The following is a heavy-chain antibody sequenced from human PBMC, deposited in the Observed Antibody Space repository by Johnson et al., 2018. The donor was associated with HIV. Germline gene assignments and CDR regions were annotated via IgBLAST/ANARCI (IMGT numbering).Heavy chain of an antibody. J-gene: IGHJ3*02. CDR1: GFTVSSNY. Sequence: VQLVESGGGVVQPGGSLRLSCAASGFTVSSNYMSWVRQAPGKGPEWVSVIYSGGSTYYADSVKGRFSISRDNSKNTLYLQMNSLRAEDTAVYYCARDAGVDDAFDIWGQGTMVTVSS. D-gene: IGHD3-3*01. CDR3: ARDAGVDDAFDI. V-gene: IGHV3-66*01. CDR2: IYSGGST.